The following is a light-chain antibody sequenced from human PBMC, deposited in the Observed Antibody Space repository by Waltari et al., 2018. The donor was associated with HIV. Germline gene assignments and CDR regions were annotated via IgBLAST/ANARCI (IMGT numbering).Light chain of an antibody. V-gene: IGKV4-1*01. J-gene: IGKJ5*01. Sequence: DIVMTQSPDSLAVSLGERATINCRSSQSLFYTSNSRTYLAWYQLKPGQPPNLLISWASTRESGVPDRFSGSGSGTAFALSISSLQAEDVAVYNCQQYYTPPITFGQGTRLEIK. CDR2: WAS. CDR1: QSLFYTSNSRTY. CDR3: QQYYTPPIT.